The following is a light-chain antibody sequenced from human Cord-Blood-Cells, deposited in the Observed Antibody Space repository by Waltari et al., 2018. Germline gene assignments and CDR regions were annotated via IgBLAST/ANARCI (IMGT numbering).Light chain of an antibody. CDR1: SLRSYY. CDR3: SSRDSSGNQPHWV. J-gene: IGLJ3*02. CDR2: GKN. Sequence: SSELTQDPAVSVALGQTVRITCQGDSLRSYYASWYQQKPGQAPVLVIHGKNNRPSGIPDRFAGARSGNTASLTITGAQAEDEADYYCSSRDSSGNQPHWVFGGGTKLTVL. V-gene: IGLV3-19*01.